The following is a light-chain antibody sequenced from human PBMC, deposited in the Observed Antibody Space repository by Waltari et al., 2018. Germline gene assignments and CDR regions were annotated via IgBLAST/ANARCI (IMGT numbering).Light chain of an antibody. J-gene: IGLJ2*01. V-gene: IGLV1-51*02. CDR1: SSNVGDNY. CDR2: ENK. CDR3: GTWDSSLSVVV. Sequence: QPVLTQPPSVSAAPGQKVTISCSGSSSNVGDNYVAWYQHRPGTAPRLILYENKIRPSGIPDKFSGAKSGTSATLASTGRQTGDEADYYCGTWDSSLSVVVFGGGTKVTVL.